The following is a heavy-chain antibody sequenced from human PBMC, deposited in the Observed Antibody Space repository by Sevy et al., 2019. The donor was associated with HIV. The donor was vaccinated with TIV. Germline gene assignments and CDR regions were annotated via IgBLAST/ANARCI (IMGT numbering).Heavy chain of an antibody. V-gene: IGHV4-38-2*01. CDR2: IYHSGST. D-gene: IGHD3-22*01. Sequence: SDTLSLTCAVSGYSISSGYYWGWIRQPPGKGLEWIGSIYHSGSTYYNPSLKSRVTISVDTSKNQFSLKLSSVTAADTAVYYCARVPPTMIVPRGAFDIWGQGTMVTVSS. CDR1: GYSISSGYY. J-gene: IGHJ3*02. CDR3: ARVPPTMIVPRGAFDI.